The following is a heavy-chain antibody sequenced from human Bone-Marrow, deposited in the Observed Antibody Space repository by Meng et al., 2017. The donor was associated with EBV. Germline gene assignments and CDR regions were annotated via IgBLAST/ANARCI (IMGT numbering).Heavy chain of an antibody. V-gene: IGHV4-39*01. D-gene: IGHD1-7*01. J-gene: IGHJ4*02. Sequence: QVQLQESGPGLVKPSETLALTCTGSGGSISSSSYYWGWIRQPPGKGLEWIGSIYYSGSTYYNPSLKSRVTISVDTSKNQFSLKLSSVTAADTAVYYCARHLNWNYENNCDYWGQGTLVTVSS. CDR2: IYYSGST. CDR3: ARHLNWNYENNCDY. CDR1: GGSISSSSYY.